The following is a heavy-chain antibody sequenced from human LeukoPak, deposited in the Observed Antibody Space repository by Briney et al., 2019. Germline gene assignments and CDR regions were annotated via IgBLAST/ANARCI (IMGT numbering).Heavy chain of an antibody. CDR1: GFTFSTYD. V-gene: IGHV3-21*01. CDR3: ARSVTMIVDWFDP. Sequence: KSGGSLRLSCAASGFTFSTYDMNWVRQAPGKGLEWVSSISSDSNYIYYADSVKGRFTISRDNAKNSLYLQMNSLRAEDTAVYYCARSVTMIVDWFDPWGQGTLVTVSS. CDR2: ISSDSNYI. D-gene: IGHD3-22*01. J-gene: IGHJ5*02.